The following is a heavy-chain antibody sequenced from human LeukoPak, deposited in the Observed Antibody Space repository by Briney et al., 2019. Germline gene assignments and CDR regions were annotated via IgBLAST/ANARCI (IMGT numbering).Heavy chain of an antibody. CDR2: TSASGSST. J-gene: IGHJ5*02. CDR3: AKGGWNNWFDP. Sequence: GGSLRLSCAASGFTFSSYAVSWVRQAPGQGLEWVSTTSASGSSTYYADSVQGRFTISRDNSKKTVYLQMNSLRAEDTAVYYCAKGGWNNWFDPWGQGTLVIVSS. D-gene: IGHD6-19*01. CDR1: GFTFSSYA. V-gene: IGHV3-23*01.